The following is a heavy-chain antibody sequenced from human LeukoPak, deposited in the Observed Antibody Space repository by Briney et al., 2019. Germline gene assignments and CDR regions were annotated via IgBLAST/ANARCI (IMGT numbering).Heavy chain of an antibody. J-gene: IGHJ5*02. D-gene: IGHD6-6*01. CDR2: IYHSGST. V-gene: IGHV4-38-2*02. Sequence: PSETLSLTCIVSGYSISSGYYWGWIRQPPGKGLEWIGSIYHSGSTSYNPSLKSRVTISVDTSKNQFSLKLSSVTAADTALYYCAREDSTSSHWFDPWGQGTLVTVSS. CDR1: GYSISSGYY. CDR3: AREDSTSSHWFDP.